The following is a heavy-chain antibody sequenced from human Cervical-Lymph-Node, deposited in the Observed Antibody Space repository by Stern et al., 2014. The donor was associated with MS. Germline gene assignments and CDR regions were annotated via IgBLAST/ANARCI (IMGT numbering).Heavy chain of an antibody. V-gene: IGHV7-4-1*02. D-gene: IGHD3-3*01. CDR2: INTDTGGP. CDR3: ARGESEFDY. J-gene: IGHJ4*02. Sequence: VQLEESGSELKKPGASVKLSCKASGYIFSNHALNWVRQAPGRGLEWMGWINTDTGGPAYAQGFTGRFVFSLDTSVSTAYLQINSLKDEDTALYYCARGESEFDYWGQGTLVTVSS. CDR1: GYIFSNHA.